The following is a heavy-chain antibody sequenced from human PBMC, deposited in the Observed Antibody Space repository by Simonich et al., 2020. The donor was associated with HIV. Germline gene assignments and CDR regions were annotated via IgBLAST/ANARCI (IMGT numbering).Heavy chain of an antibody. V-gene: IGHV7-4-1*02. CDR2: INTTTGNP. Sequence: QVQLVQSGAEVKKPGASVKVSCKASGYTFTTYAMNWVRQAPGQGLEWMGWINTTTGNPTYAQGFTGRFVFSLDTSVSTTYLQISSLKAEDTAVYYCARVAGVRPGTNWFDPWGQGTLVTVSS. CDR3: ARVAGVRPGTNWFDP. J-gene: IGHJ5*02. D-gene: IGHD1-7*01. CDR1: GYTFTTYA.